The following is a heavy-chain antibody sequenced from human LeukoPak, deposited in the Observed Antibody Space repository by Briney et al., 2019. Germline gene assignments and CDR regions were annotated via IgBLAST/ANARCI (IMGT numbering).Heavy chain of an antibody. J-gene: IGHJ4*02. D-gene: IGHD3-10*01. Sequence: PSETLSLTCTVSGGSLSSYYWSWIRQPPGKGLEWVGYIHYSGSTNYNPSLKSRVTISVDTSKNQFSLKFSSVTAADTAVYYCARGLKYPSDGSGSFYLDYWGQGSLVTVSS. V-gene: IGHV4-59*01. CDR2: IHYSGST. CDR1: GGSLSSYY. CDR3: ARGLKYPSDGSGSFYLDY.